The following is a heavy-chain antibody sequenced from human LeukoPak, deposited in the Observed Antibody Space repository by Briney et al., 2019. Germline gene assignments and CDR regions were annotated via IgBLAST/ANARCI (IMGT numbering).Heavy chain of an antibody. CDR2: ISYDGSNK. V-gene: IGHV3-30*03. J-gene: IGHJ4*02. D-gene: IGHD6-19*01. Sequence: GGSLRFSCAASGFTFSSYGMHWVRQAPGKGLEWVAVISYDGSNKYYADSVKGRFTISRDNSKNTLYLQMNSLRAEDTAVYYCASFSSGWGLVDYWGQGTLVTVSS. CDR1: GFTFSSYG. CDR3: ASFSSGWGLVDY.